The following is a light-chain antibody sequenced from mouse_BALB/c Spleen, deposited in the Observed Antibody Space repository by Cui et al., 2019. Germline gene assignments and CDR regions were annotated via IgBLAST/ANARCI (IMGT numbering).Light chain of an antibody. J-gene: IGKJ2*01. CDR2: YTS. CDR3: LQYNNLYT. Sequence: DIQMTQSPPSLPASPGGKVTSTCKASQDINKYMSWYQHKRGKGPRLLISYTSTLQPGIPSRCSGSGSGRDYSFSISNLEPEDIATYCCLQYNNLYTFGGGTKLEIK. V-gene: IGKV19-93*01. CDR1: QDINKY.